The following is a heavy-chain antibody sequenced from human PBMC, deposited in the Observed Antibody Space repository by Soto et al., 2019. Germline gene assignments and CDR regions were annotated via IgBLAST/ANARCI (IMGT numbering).Heavy chain of an antibody. D-gene: IGHD2-2*01. CDR1: GFSFNSYG. CDR3: AKATCSSTACYIDY. J-gene: IGHJ4*02. CDR2: ISFDGANY. V-gene: IGHV3-30*18. Sequence: QVQRVESGGGGVQPGRSLKLSCAASGFSFNSYGMHWVLNAPGKGLEWVAVISFDGANYYYEDSVKGRFTISRDNSKNRLYLQMISLRAEDTAVYYCAKATCSSTACYIDYWGQGTLVTVSS.